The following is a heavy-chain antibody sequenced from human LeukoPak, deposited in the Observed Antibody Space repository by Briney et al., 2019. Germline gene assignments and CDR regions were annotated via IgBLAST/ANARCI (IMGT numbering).Heavy chain of an antibody. CDR3: VREDTPATANY. CDR2: ISGGGDIT. Sequence: ETLSLTCTVSGGSISSGDYYWSWIRQPPGKGLEWVSAISGGGDITYYADSVTGRFTISRDNSKDTLFLQMHSLRPGDTAVYYCVREDTPATANYWGQGTLVTISS. V-gene: IGHV3-23*01. D-gene: IGHD2-21*02. J-gene: IGHJ4*02. CDR1: GGSISSGDYY.